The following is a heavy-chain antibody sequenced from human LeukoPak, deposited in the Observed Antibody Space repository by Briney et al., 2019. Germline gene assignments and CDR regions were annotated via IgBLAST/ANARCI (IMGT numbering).Heavy chain of an antibody. V-gene: IGHV4-4*07. D-gene: IGHD6-19*01. Sequence: SETLSLSCGVACGSISSYYWSWIRQPAGKGQEWMGRIYGSCSTNYSPSLKGRVILSVHTSKNQFPLKLSSVTGADTAVYYCAGSLLIAVVPFDYWGQGTLVTVSS. CDR2: IYGSCST. CDR3: AGSLLIAVVPFDY. J-gene: IGHJ4*02. CDR1: CGSISSYY.